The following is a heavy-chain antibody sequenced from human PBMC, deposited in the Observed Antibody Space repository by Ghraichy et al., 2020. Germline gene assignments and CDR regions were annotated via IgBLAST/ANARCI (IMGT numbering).Heavy chain of an antibody. Sequence: GGSLRLSCAASGFDLNSDDMSWVRQALGKGLEWVSLIYNSGNTSYADSVKGRFTISRDDSKSTVYLQMNSLRGEDSAMYYCARRMGGHWGQGTLVTVSS. V-gene: IGHV3-53*01. CDR3: ARRMGGH. CDR1: GFDLNSDD. CDR2: IYNSGNT. J-gene: IGHJ4*02. D-gene: IGHD3-16*01.